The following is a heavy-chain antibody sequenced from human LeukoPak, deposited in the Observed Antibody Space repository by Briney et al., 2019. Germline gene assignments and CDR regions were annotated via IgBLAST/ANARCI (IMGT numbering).Heavy chain of an antibody. CDR3: ARGDYGGHYDY. V-gene: IGHV4-61*02. Sequence: SQTLSLTCTVSGGSISSGSYYWSWIRQPAGTGLEWIGRIYTSGSTNYNPPLKSRVTISVDTSKNQFSLKLSSVTAADTAVYYCARGDYGGHYDYWGQGTLVTVSS. CDR1: GGSISSGSYY. D-gene: IGHD4-23*01. CDR2: IYTSGST. J-gene: IGHJ4*02.